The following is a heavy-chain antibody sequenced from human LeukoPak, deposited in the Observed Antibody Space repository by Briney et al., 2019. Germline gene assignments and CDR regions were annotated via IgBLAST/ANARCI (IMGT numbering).Heavy chain of an antibody. Sequence: SETLSLTCTVSGYSISSGYYWGWIRQPPGKGLEWIGSIYHSGSTYYNPSLKSRVTISVDTSKNQFSLKLSSVTAADTAVDYCARADYSSTWSHDYYYMDVWGKGTTVTVSS. CDR3: ARADYSSTWSHDYYYMDV. V-gene: IGHV4-38-2*02. J-gene: IGHJ6*03. CDR1: GYSISSGYY. CDR2: IYHSGST. D-gene: IGHD6-13*01.